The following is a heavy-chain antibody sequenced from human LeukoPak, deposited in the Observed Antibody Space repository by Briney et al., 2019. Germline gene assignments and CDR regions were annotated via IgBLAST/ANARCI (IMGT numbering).Heavy chain of an antibody. J-gene: IGHJ3*02. Sequence: PGGSLRLSCAASGFTFSNYWMSWVRQAPGKGLEWVANIKEDGSEKHYVDSVKGRFTISRDNAKNSLYLQMNSLRAEDTAVYYCARGRWLQPGAVAFDIWGQGTMVTVSS. CDR3: ARGRWLQPGAVAFDI. CDR1: GFTFSNYW. V-gene: IGHV3-7*01. D-gene: IGHD5-24*01. CDR2: IKEDGSEK.